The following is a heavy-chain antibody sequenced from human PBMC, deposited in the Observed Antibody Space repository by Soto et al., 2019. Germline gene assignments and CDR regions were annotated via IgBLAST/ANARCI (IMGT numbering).Heavy chain of an antibody. V-gene: IGHV4-31*03. J-gene: IGHJ6*02. D-gene: IGHD2-21*01. CDR2: IYYSGSA. CDR3: AASCVGCGGLNYYGMDV. Sequence: QVQLQESGPGLVKPSQTLSLTCTVSGGSISSGGYYWSWIRQHPGKGLEWIGYIYYSGSAYYNPSHKSRVTISVDTSKNQFSLKLSSVTAADTAVYYCAASCVGCGGLNYYGMDVWGQGTTVTVAS. CDR1: GGSISSGGYY.